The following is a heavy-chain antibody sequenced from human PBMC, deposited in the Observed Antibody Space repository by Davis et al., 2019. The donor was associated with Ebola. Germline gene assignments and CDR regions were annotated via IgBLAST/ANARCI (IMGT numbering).Heavy chain of an antibody. D-gene: IGHD4-17*01. J-gene: IGHJ4*02. V-gene: IGHV3-43*02. CDR1: GFTFDDHA. CDR3: AKSDYDTITRGADY. Sequence: PGGSLRLSCAASGFTFDDHAMSWVRQAPGKALEWVSLISGNGYGTEYRDSVKGRFTVSRDNAKNSVYLQMNSLRPEDTAFYYCAKSDYDTITRGADYWGQGTLVTVSS. CDR2: ISGNGYGT.